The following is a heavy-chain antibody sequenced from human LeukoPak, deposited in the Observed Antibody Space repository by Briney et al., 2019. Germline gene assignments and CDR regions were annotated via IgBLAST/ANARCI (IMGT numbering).Heavy chain of an antibody. Sequence: PGGSPRLSCAASGFTFSSYWMSWVRQAPGKGLEWVANIKQDGSEKYYVDSVKGRFTISRDNAKNSLYLQMNSLRAEDTAVYYCARDLPGQYCSGGSCYRGNWFDPWGQGTLVTVSS. V-gene: IGHV3-7*01. J-gene: IGHJ5*02. D-gene: IGHD2-15*01. CDR1: GFTFSSYW. CDR3: ARDLPGQYCSGGSCYRGNWFDP. CDR2: IKQDGSEK.